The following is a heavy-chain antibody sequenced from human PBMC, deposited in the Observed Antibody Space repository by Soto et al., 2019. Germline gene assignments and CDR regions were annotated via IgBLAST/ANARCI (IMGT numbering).Heavy chain of an antibody. J-gene: IGHJ4*02. V-gene: IGHV3-30*18. CDR2: ISYDGSVN. CDR3: TNQHVEGYFDY. CDR1: GFPFSRYG. Sequence: QVQLVESGGGVVQPGRSLRLSCAASGFPFSRYGMHWVRQAPGKGLEWLAVISYDGSVNYHADSLKGRFTISRDNSKNTLYLQMNSLRAEDTAVYYCTNQHVEGYFDYWGQGTLVTVSS.